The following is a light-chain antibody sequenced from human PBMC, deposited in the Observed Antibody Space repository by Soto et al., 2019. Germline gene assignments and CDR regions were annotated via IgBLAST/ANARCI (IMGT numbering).Light chain of an antibody. CDR1: QGIRSE. CDR2: DAS. V-gene: IGKV1-13*02. Sequence: AIQMTQSPSSLSASVGDRVTITCRASQGIRSELGWYQQKPGKAPNLLIYDASSLESGVPSRFSGRGSGTEFTLTISSLQPDDFATYYCQQYNSYWTFGQGTKVDIK. J-gene: IGKJ1*01. CDR3: QQYNSYWT.